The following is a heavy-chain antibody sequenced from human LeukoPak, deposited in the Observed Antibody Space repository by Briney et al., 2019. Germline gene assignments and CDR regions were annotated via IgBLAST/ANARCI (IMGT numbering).Heavy chain of an antibody. V-gene: IGHV3-23*01. D-gene: IGHD3-9*01. CDR1: GFTFSSYA. CDR3: AKGLIEYDHLTGTPGGY. Sequence: GGSLRLSCAASGFTFSSYAMSWVRQAPGKGLEWVSGISGSDGRTYYADSVKGRFTISRDNSKSTLYLQMSSLRAEDTALYYCAKGLIEYDHLTGTPGGYWGQGTRVIVSS. CDR2: ISGSDGRT. J-gene: IGHJ4*02.